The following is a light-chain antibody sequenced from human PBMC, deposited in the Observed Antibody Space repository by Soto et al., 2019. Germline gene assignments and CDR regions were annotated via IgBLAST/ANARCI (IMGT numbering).Light chain of an antibody. CDR3: QQYNNWPWT. V-gene: IGKV1-5*01. CDR1: QSISSW. Sequence: DIQMTQSPSTLSASVGDRVTITCRASQSISSWLAWYQQKPGKAPKLLIYDASSLESGVPARFSGSGSGTDFTPTISSLQSEDFAVYYCQQYNNWPWTFGQGTKVDIK. J-gene: IGKJ1*01. CDR2: DAS.